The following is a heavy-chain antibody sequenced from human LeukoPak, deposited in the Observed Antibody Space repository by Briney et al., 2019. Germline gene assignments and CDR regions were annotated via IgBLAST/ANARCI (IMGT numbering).Heavy chain of an antibody. J-gene: IGHJ5*02. CDR2: IYYSGST. D-gene: IGHD1-26*01. CDR1: GGSISSGDYY. Sequence: KPSQTLSLTCAVSGGSISSGDYYWSWIRQPPGKGLEWIGYIYYSGSTYYNPSLKSRVTISVDTSKNQFSLKLSSVTAADTAVYHCARDSTAYSGISWGQGTLVTVSS. CDR3: ARDSTAYSGIS. V-gene: IGHV4-30-4*01.